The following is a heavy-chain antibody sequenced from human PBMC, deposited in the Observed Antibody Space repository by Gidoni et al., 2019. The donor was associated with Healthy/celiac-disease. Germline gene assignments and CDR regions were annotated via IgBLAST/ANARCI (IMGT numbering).Heavy chain of an antibody. Sequence: QVQLVQSGAEVKKPGASVKVSCKAYGYTFPGYYMPWVRQAPGQGLEWMGGSNPNSGGTNYAQKFQGRVTMTRDTSISTAYMELSRLRSDDTAVYYCARDIVVVPAATPKTNWFDPWGQGTLVTVSS. CDR1: GYTFPGYY. D-gene: IGHD2-2*02. CDR2: SNPNSGGT. V-gene: IGHV1-2*02. CDR3: ARDIVVVPAATPKTNWFDP. J-gene: IGHJ5*02.